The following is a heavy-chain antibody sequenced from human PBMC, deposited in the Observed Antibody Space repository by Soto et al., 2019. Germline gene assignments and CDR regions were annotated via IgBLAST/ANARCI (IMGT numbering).Heavy chain of an antibody. CDR3: ARFCYSTNIGIDY. V-gene: IGHV4-31*03. D-gene: IGHD2-21*01. CDR1: GVSISSGGYY. J-gene: IGHJ4*02. CDR2: IYYSGST. Sequence: SETLSLTCTVSGVSISSGGYYWSWIRQHPGKGLEWIGYIYYSGSTYYNPSLKSRVTISVDTSKNQFSLKLSSVTAADTAVYYCARFCYSTNIGIDYWGQGTLVTVSS.